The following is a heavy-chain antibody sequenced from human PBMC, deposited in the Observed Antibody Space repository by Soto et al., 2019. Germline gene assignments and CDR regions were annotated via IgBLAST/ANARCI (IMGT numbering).Heavy chain of an antibody. CDR3: AYSYLLGYYYYGMDV. J-gene: IGHJ6*02. V-gene: IGHV1-18*01. CDR2: ISAYNGNT. D-gene: IGHD3-16*02. Sequence: QVQLVQSGAEVKKPGASVKVSCKASGYTFTSYGITWVRQAPGQVGDWMGWISAYNGNTNYAQKLQDRVTMTTDTSTSTAYRELRSLRTDDTAVYYCAYSYLLGYYYYGMDVWGQGTTVTVSS. CDR1: GYTFTSYG.